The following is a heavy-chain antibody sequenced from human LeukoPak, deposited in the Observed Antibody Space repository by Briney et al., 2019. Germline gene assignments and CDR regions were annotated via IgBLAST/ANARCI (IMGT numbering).Heavy chain of an antibody. CDR1: GFTFSSYS. J-gene: IGHJ4*02. V-gene: IGHV3-21*01. CDR2: ISSRSSYI. D-gene: IGHD6-13*01. CDR3: ARVLAAAGTLHFDH. Sequence: GGPLRLSCAVSGFTFSSYSMNWVRQAPGKGLEWVSSISSRSSYIYYADSVKGRFTISRDDAKNSLNLQMNSLRAEDTAVYYCARVLAAAGTLHFDHWGQGVLVSVSS.